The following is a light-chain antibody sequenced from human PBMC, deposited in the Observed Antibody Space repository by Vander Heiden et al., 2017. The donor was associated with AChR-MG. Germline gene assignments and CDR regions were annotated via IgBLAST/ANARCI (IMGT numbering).Light chain of an antibody. V-gene: IGLV2-11*01. CDR3: CSYAGNYAYV. CDR1: SSDVGGYNY. J-gene: IGLJ1*01. CDR2: DVI. Sequence: QSALTQPRSVSGSPGQSVTISCTGTSSDVGGYNYVSWYQQHPGQAPKLVIFDVIRRSSGVHDRFSGSKSGNTASLTISGLQAEDDADYYCCSYAGNYAYVFGGGTKVTVL.